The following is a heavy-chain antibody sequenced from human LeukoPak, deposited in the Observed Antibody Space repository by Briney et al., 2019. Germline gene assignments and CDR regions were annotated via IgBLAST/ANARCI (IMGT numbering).Heavy chain of an antibody. V-gene: IGHV4-59*11. Sequence: SETLSLTCTVSGDSISSHYWNWIRQPPGKGLEWMGYIYYSGSTNYKPSLKNRLTISVDTSKNQFSLKLTSVTAADTAVYYCSRNLFFYGSGSPPRVFDPWLRGTVVSV. CDR2: IYYSGST. CDR3: SRNLFFYGSGSPPRVFDP. D-gene: IGHD3-10*01. J-gene: IGHJ5*02. CDR1: GDSISSHY.